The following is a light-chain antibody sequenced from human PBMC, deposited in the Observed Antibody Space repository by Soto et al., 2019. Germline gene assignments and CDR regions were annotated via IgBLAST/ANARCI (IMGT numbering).Light chain of an antibody. V-gene: IGKV3-15*01. J-gene: IGKJ1*01. CDR3: QQYDRLPRT. CDR1: QSVRRN. CDR2: AAS. Sequence: EIVMTQSPATLSVSPGERVTLSCRASQSVRRNLAWYQHTPGQAPRLLIDAASTRATDIPARFSGTGSGTDFPLSISILRSEGFAVYYFQQYDRLPRTFGQGTKVEVK.